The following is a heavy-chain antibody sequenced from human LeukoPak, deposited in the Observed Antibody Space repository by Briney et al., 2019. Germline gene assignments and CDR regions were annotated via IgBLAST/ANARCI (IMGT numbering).Heavy chain of an antibody. D-gene: IGHD3-3*01. Sequence: SGPTLVKPTQTLTLTCTFSGFSLSTSGVGVGWIRQPPGKALEWLALIYWNDDKRYSPSLKSRLTITKDTSKNQVVLTMTNMDPVDTATYYCAHQGDGVHDFWSLGYFDYWGQGTLVTVSS. J-gene: IGHJ4*02. CDR3: AHQGDGVHDFWSLGYFDY. V-gene: IGHV2-5*01. CDR1: GFSLSTSGVG. CDR2: IYWNDDK.